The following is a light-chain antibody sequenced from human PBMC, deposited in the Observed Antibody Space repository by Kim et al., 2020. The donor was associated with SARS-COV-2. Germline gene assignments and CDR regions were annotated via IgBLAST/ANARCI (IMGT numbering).Light chain of an antibody. CDR1: SGGIAPDY. J-gene: IGLJ1*01. V-gene: IGLV6-57*03. CDR2: ADN. Sequence: GRTVTIAGTRSSGGIAPDYGRCDKRRPAMAPATVIYADNERPSGVPDRFSGSSDASSNSASLTISGLKTEDEADYYCHSYDRDSHVFGTGTKVTVL. CDR3: HSYDRDSHV.